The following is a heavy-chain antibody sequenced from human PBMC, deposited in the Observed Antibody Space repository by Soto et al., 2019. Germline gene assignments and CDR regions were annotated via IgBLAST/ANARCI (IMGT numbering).Heavy chain of an antibody. CDR2: ITGSGRDT. D-gene: IGHD2-8*01. CDR3: AKNGLDNSPSAIDS. V-gene: IGHV3-23*01. Sequence: GGSLRLSCAASGFTFRNNVLSWVRQAPGKGLDWVSGITGSGRDTYYADSVKGRFTISRDNSKNRVFLQMNSLRAEDTALYYCAKNGLDNSPSAIDSWGPGTLVTVSS. J-gene: IGHJ4*02. CDR1: GFTFRNNV.